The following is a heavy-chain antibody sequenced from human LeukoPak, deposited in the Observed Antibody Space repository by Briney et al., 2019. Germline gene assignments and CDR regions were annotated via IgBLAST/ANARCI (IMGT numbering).Heavy chain of an antibody. D-gene: IGHD5-12*01. CDR3: ARAGGYASSWAY. CDR2: IKQDGSEK. V-gene: IGHV3-7*01. CDR1: GFTFSSLW. Sequence: GGSLRLSCGACGFTFSSLWMSWVRKVQGKGLEWVANIKQDGSEKNYVDSVKGRFTISRDNAKNSLDLQMNSLRGEDTAVYYCARAGGYASSWAYWGQGTLVTVSS. J-gene: IGHJ4*02.